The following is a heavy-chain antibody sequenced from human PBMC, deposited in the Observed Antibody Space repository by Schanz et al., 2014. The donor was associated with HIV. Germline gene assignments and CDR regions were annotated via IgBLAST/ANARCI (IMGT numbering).Heavy chain of an antibody. CDR3: ARGFQGFDY. CDR1: GFTFSNFA. V-gene: IGHV3-30*03. CDR2: ISYDGSNK. D-gene: IGHD3-10*01. J-gene: IGHJ4*02. Sequence: VPLLESGGGLVQPGGSLRLSCAASGFTFSNFAMSWVRQAPGKGREGVAVISYDGSNKHYTDSVKGRFTISRDNSKNTLYLQMNSLRAEDTSVYYCARGFQGFDYWGQGTLVTVSS.